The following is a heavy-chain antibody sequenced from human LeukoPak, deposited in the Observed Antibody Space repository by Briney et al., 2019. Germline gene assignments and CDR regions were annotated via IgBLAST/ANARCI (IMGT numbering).Heavy chain of an antibody. CDR1: GYSFSSYG. D-gene: IGHD5-18*01. CDR2: ITAGNGNT. CDR3: ARDLARGYSYGYNAFDI. J-gene: IGHJ3*02. V-gene: IGHV1-18*01. Sequence: ASVKVSCKASGYSFSSYGIGWVRQAPRQGLEWMGWITAGNGNTNYAQKVQGRVTMTTDTSTSTANMELRSLRSDDTAVYFCARDLARGYSYGYNAFDIWGQGTMVTVSS.